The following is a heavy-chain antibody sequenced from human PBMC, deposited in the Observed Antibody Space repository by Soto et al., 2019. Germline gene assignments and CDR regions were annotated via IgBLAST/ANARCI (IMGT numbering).Heavy chain of an antibody. D-gene: IGHD3-10*01. Sequence: QVQPQESGPGLVKPSQTLSLTCTVSGGSISSGGYYWSWIRQHPGKGLEWIGYIYYSGSTYYNPSLKSRVTISVDTSKNQFSLKLSSVTAADTAVYYCARLWFGEWDAFDIWGQGTMVTVSS. CDR2: IYYSGST. J-gene: IGHJ3*02. CDR3: ARLWFGEWDAFDI. V-gene: IGHV4-31*03. CDR1: GGSISSGGYY.